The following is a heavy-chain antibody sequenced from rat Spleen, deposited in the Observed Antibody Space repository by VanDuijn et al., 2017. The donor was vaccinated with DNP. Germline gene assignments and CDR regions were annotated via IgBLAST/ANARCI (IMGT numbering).Heavy chain of an antibody. CDR3: ARRTIAAISPHWYFDL. CDR2: ISTSGSRT. Sequence: EVQLVESGGGLVQPGRSLKLSCAASGFTFSNYYMAWVRQAPKKGLEWVATISTSGSRTYYPDSVKGRFTISRDNAKSSLYLQMNSLKSEDTATYDCARRTIAAISPHWYFDLWGPGTMVTVSS. V-gene: IGHV5-25*01. J-gene: IGHJ1*01. CDR1: GFTFSNYY. D-gene: IGHD1-2*01.